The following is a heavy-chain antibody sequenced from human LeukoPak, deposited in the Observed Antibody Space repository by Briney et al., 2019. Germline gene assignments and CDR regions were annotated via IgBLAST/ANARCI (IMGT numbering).Heavy chain of an antibody. J-gene: IGHJ4*02. CDR3: PKDLSWGPTQNTCFDY. CDR1: GFTFSSYA. CDR2: ISGSGGST. V-gene: IGHV3-23*01. Sequence: PGGSLRLSCAASGFTFSSYAMSWVRQAPGKRLEWVSAISGSGGSTYYAGSVKGRFTISRDNSKNTLYLQMNSMRAEDTAVYYCPKDLSWGPTQNTCFDYWGQGTLVTVSS. D-gene: IGHD3-16*01.